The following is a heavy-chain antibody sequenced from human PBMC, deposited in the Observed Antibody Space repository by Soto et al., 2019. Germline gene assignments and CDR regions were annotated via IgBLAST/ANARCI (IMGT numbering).Heavy chain of an antibody. V-gene: IGHV4-34*01. CDR1: GGSFSGYY. D-gene: IGHD5-12*01. Sequence: SETLSLTCAVYGGSFSGYYWSWIRQPPGKGLEWIGEINHSGSTNYNPSLKSRVTISVDTSKNQFSMKLSSVTAADTAVYYCARGYSGYDWGTRGYYYGMDVWGQGTTVTVS. J-gene: IGHJ6*02. CDR2: INHSGST. CDR3: ARGYSGYDWGTRGYYYGMDV.